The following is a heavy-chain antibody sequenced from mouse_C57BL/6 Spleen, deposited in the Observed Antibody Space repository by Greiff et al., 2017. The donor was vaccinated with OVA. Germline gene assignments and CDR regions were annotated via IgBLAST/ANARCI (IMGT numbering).Heavy chain of an antibody. V-gene: IGHV5-17*01. CDR2: ISSGSSTI. Sequence: EVKLVESGGGLVKPGGSLKLSCAASGFTFSDYGMHWVRQAPEKGLEWVAYISSGSSTIYYADTVKGRFTISRDNAKNTRFLQMTSLRSEDTGMYYCARAYDYGFAYWGQGTLVTVSA. CDR3: ARAYDYGFAY. J-gene: IGHJ3*01. D-gene: IGHD1-1*01. CDR1: GFTFSDYG.